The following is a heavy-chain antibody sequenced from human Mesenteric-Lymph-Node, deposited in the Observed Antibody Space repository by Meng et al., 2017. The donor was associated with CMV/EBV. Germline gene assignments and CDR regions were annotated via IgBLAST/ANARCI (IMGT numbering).Heavy chain of an antibody. J-gene: IGHJ5*02. Sequence: GESLKISCSASGSTFGNNAMSWVRQAPGKGLEWVANIKQDGSANFYVDSVKGRFTISRDNAKNSLYLQMNSLRAEDTAVYYCAKDLGGYCSSSNCYAGGIDPWGQGTLVTVSS. V-gene: IGHV3-7*01. CDR3: AKDLGGYCSSSNCYAGGIDP. CDR1: GSTFGNNA. D-gene: IGHD2-2*01. CDR2: IKQDGSAN.